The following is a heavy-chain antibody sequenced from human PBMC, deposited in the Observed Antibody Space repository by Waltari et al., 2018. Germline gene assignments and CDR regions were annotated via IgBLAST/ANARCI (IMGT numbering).Heavy chain of an antibody. V-gene: IGHV2-5*01. D-gene: IGHD6-19*01. CDR3: TRDSIAVRKIYYFDY. CDR2: IYWNDDK. Sequence: QITLKESGPTLVKPTQTLTLTCTFSGFSLSTSGVGVGWIRQPPGKALEWLALIYWNDDKRYSPSLKSRLTITKDTSKNQVVLTMTNMDPVDTATYYCTRDSIAVRKIYYFDYWGQGTLVTVSS. J-gene: IGHJ4*02. CDR1: GFSLSTSGVG.